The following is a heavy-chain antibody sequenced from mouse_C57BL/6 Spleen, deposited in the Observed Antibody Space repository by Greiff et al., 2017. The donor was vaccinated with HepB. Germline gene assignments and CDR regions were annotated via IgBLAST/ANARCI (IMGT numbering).Heavy chain of an antibody. J-gene: IGHJ4*01. CDR3: ARPYYGSYYYAMDY. V-gene: IGHV5-9*01. D-gene: IGHD1-1*01. CDR1: GFTFSSYT. Sequence: EVKLMESGGGLVKPGGSLKLSCAASGFTFSSYTMSWVRQTPEKRLEWVATISGGGGNTYYPDSVKGRFTISRDNAKNTLYLQMSSLRSEDTALYYCARPYYGSYYYAMDYWGQGTSVTVSS. CDR2: ISGGGGNT.